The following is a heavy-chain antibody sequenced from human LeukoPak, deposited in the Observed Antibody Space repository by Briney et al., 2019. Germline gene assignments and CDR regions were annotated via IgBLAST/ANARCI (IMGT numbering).Heavy chain of an antibody. J-gene: IGHJ4*02. Sequence: SETLSLTCTVSAVSISSSGYFWGWIRQPPEKGPEWIGTIYYTGTTYYNPSLKSRVTISVDTSNNQFYLRLSSVTAADTAVYYCARVGVYGVCSSACFSPFDSWGQGTLVTV. CDR1: AVSISSSGYF. V-gene: IGHV4-39*07. CDR3: ARVGVYGVCSSACFSPFDS. CDR2: IYYTGTT. D-gene: IGHD2-2*01.